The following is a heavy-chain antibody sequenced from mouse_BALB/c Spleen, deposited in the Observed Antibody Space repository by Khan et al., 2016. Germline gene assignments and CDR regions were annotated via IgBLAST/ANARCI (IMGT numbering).Heavy chain of an antibody. D-gene: IGHD6-1*01. CDR1: GYTFTTAG. CDR2: INTLTGVP. J-gene: IGHJ4*01. CDR3: AREPYAMDY. V-gene: IGHV9-4*02. Sequence: QIQLVQSGPELKKPGETVRISCKASGYTFTTAGMQWVQKMPGKGLRWIGWINTLTGVPIYAEDFKGRFAFTLETSASTAFLHIANLKNEDTATNFCAREPYAMDYWGQGTSVTVSS.